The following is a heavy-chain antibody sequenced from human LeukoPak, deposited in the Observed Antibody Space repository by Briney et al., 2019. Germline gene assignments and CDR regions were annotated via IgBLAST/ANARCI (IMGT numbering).Heavy chain of an antibody. CDR1: GGSISSYY. V-gene: IGHV4-59*01. J-gene: IGHJ4*02. CDR3: ASSVVRVDSSGWPFDY. Sequence: PSETLSLTCTVSGGSISSYYWSWIRQPPGKGLEWIGYIYYSGNTNYNPSLKSRVTISVDTSKNQSSLKLSSVTAADTAVYYCASSVVRVDSSGWPFDYWGQGTLVTVSS. CDR2: IYYSGNT. D-gene: IGHD6-19*01.